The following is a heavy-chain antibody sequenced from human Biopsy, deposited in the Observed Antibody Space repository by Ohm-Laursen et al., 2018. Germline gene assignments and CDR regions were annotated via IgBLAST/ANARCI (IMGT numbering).Heavy chain of an antibody. V-gene: IGHV4-59*01. D-gene: IGHD2-21*02. Sequence: TLSLTCTVSGASIEDYYWTWIRQAPGKTLEWIASINYRGNTNYNPSLKSRVTMSAHTSTNQFSLKLTSVTAADTAVYYCVRVSVTAYTLPRWFFDLWGRGTLVTVSS. CDR2: INYRGNT. CDR3: VRVSVTAYTLPRWFFDL. CDR1: GASIEDYY. J-gene: IGHJ2*01.